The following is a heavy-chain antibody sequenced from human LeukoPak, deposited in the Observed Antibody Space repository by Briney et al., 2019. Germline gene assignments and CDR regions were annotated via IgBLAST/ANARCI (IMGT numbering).Heavy chain of an antibody. D-gene: IGHD5-24*01. CDR2: IYPGDSDT. Sequence: GESLKISCKGSGYRFTSYWIGWVRQMPGKGLEWMGIIYPGDSDTRYSPSFQGQVTISADKSISTAYLQWSSLKASDTTMYYCARRRDGYPDYFDYWGQGTLVTVSS. V-gene: IGHV5-51*01. J-gene: IGHJ4*02. CDR1: GYRFTSYW. CDR3: ARRRDGYPDYFDY.